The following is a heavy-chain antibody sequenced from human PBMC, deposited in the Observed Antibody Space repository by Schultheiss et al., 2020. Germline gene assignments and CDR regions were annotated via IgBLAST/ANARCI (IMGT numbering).Heavy chain of an antibody. Sequence: SETLSLTCAVYGGSFSGYYWSWIRQPPGKGLEWIGSIYYSGSTYYNPSLKSRVTISVDRSKNQFSLKLSSVTAADTAVYFCARAYRGMDVWGQGTTVTVSS. V-gene: IGHV4-34*01. CDR1: GGSFSGYY. J-gene: IGHJ6*02. CDR3: ARAYRGMDV. CDR2: IYYSGST. D-gene: IGHD3-16*01.